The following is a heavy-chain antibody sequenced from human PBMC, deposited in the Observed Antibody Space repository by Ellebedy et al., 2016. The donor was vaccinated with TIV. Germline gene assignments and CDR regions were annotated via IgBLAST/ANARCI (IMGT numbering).Heavy chain of an antibody. D-gene: IGHD1-26*01. CDR1: GYSFTSYW. V-gene: IGHV5-10-1*01. Sequence: GESLKISCKGSGYSFTSYWIGWVRQMPGKGLEWMGRIDPSDSYINYSPSFQGHVTISADKSISTAYLQWSSLKASDTAMYYCAGINSGSYRHDYYFDYWGQGTLVTVSS. J-gene: IGHJ4*02. CDR3: AGINSGSYRHDYYFDY. CDR2: IDPSDSYI.